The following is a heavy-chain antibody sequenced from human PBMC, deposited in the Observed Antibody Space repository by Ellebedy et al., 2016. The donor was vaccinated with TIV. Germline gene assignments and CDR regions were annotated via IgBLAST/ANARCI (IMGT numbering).Heavy chain of an antibody. V-gene: IGHV3-53*01. J-gene: IGHJ6*02. Sequence: GESLKISCAASGFTVSNNYMSWVRQAPGKGLEWVSLIYSGGSTYYADAVRGRFTISRDNFNNTLHLQMNSLRAEDTAVYYCAVRSAAAYYNHHSMDVWGQGTTVTVSS. CDR2: IYSGGST. D-gene: IGHD6-13*01. CDR3: AVRSAAAYYNHHSMDV. CDR1: GFTVSNNY.